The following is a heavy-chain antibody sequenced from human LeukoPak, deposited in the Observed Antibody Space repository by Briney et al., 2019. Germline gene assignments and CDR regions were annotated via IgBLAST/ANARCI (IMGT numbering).Heavy chain of an antibody. Sequence: PGGSLRLSCAASGFTFSNNVMSWVRQAPGKGLEWVSSISAGGDSTHYADSVKGRFTISRDNSKNTLYLQMSGLRAEDTALYYCAREVNGWFDPWGQGTLVTVSS. CDR2: ISAGGDST. CDR1: GFTFSNNV. J-gene: IGHJ5*02. CDR3: AREVNGWFDP. V-gene: IGHV3-23*01.